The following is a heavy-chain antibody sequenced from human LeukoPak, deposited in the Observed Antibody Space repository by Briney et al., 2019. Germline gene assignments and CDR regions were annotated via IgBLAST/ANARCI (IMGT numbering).Heavy chain of an antibody. V-gene: IGHV7-4-1*02. CDR2: INTNTGNP. Sequence: ASVMVSCKASGYTLTNYALNWVRQAPGQELEWMGWINTNTGNPTYAQGFTGRFVFSLDTSVNTAYLQISSLKAEDTAIYYCARVQGYCSTTSCYPHYWGQGTLVTVSS. J-gene: IGHJ4*02. D-gene: IGHD2-2*01. CDR3: ARVQGYCSTTSCYPHY. CDR1: GYTLTNYA.